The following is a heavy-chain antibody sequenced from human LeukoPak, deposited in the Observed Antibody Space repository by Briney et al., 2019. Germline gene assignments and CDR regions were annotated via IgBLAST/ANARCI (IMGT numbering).Heavy chain of an antibody. Sequence: ASVKVSCKASGYTFTSYGISWVRQAPGQGLEWMGWMNPNSGNTGYAQKFQGRVTMTRNTSISTAYMELSSLRSEDTAVYYCARGRGSGYYYYMDVWGKGTTVTISS. CDR2: MNPNSGNT. CDR1: GYTFTSYG. D-gene: IGHD3-10*01. J-gene: IGHJ6*03. V-gene: IGHV1-8*02. CDR3: ARGRGSGYYYYMDV.